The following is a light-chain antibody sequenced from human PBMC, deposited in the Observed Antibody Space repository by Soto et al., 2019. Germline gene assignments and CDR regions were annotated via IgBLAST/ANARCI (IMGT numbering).Light chain of an antibody. Sequence: QSALTQPASVSGSPGQPITILCTGTGSDVGGFDSVSWYQHYPGKAPKVIIFDVNYRPSGVSNRFSGSKSGNTASLTISGLQPDDEADYYCTSYTHSSTWVFGGGTKLTVL. CDR3: TSYTHSSTWV. CDR1: GSDVGGFDS. J-gene: IGLJ3*02. CDR2: DVN. V-gene: IGLV2-14*01.